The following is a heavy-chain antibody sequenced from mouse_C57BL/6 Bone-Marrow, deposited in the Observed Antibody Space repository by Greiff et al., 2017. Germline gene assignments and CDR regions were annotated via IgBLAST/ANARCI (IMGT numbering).Heavy chain of an antibody. CDR2: LSNLAYSI. CDR3: ARHGDDYGGFAY. D-gene: IGHD2-4*01. V-gene: IGHV5-15*01. J-gene: IGHJ3*01. CDR1: GFTFSDYG. Sequence: DVKLVESGGGLVQPGGSLKLSCAASGFTFSDYGMAWVRQAPRKGPEWVAFLSNLAYSIYYADTVTGRFTISRENAKNTLYLEMSSLRSEDTAMYYCARHGDDYGGFAYWGQGTLVTVSA.